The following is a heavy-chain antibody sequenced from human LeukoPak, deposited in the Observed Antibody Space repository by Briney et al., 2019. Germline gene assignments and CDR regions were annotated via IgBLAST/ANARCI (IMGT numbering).Heavy chain of an antibody. D-gene: IGHD5-12*01. Sequence: GGSLRLSCAASGFTLRSYGMSWVRQAPGKGLEWVANIKQDGSEKYYVDSVKGRFTISRDNAKNSLYLQMNSLRAEDTAVYYCARISGYDLGDYWGQGTLVTVSS. V-gene: IGHV3-7*01. J-gene: IGHJ4*02. CDR1: GFTLRSYG. CDR3: ARISGYDLGDY. CDR2: IKQDGSEK.